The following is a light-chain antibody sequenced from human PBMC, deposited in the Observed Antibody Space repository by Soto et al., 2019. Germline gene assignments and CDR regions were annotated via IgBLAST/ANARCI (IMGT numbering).Light chain of an antibody. CDR2: AAS. CDR3: QHYNSYLRT. CDR1: QSISSW. V-gene: IGKV1-5*01. J-gene: IGKJ1*01. Sequence: DIQMTQSPSTLSASVGDRVSITCRASQSISSWLAWYQQKPGKAPKLLIYAASSLESGVPSRFSGSGSGTDFTLTIDSLQPDDFATYYCQHYNSYLRTFGQGTKVDI.